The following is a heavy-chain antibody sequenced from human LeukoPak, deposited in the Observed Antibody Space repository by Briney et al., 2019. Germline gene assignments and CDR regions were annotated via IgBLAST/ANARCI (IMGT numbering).Heavy chain of an antibody. CDR1: GFTFSSYW. J-gene: IGHJ3*02. CDR2: IKQDGSEK. CDR3: ARDQYDFWSGYLEEEGAFDI. Sequence: GGSLRLSCAASGFTFSSYWMSWVRQAPGKGLEWVANIKQDGSEKYYVDSVKGRFTISRDNAKNSLYLQMNSLRAEDTAVYYCARDQYDFWSGYLEEEGAFDIWGQGTMVTVSS. D-gene: IGHD3-3*01. V-gene: IGHV3-7*01.